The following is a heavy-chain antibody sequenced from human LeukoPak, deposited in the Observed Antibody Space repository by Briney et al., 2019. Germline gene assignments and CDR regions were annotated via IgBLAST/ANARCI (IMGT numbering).Heavy chain of an antibody. V-gene: IGHV1-24*01. Sequence: ASVKVSCKVSGYTLTELSMHWVRQAPGKGLEWMGGFDPEDGETIYAQKFQGRVTMTEDTSTDTAYMELSSLRSEDTAVYYCATDASYGSGSYYLDYWGQGTLVTVSS. J-gene: IGHJ4*02. CDR3: ATDASYGSGSYYLDY. CDR2: FDPEDGET. CDR1: GYTLTELS. D-gene: IGHD3-10*01.